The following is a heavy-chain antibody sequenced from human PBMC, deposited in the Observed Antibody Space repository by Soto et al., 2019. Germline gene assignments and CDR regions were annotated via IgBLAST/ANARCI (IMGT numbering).Heavy chain of an antibody. CDR3: AREKYYYDSSGYSGWFDP. Sequence: ASVKVSCKASGYTFTGYYMHWVRQAPGQGLEWMGWINPNSGGTNYAQKFQGRVTMTRDTSISTAYMGLSRLRSDDTAVYYCAREKYYYDSSGYSGWFDPWGQGTLVTVSS. CDR1: GYTFTGYY. J-gene: IGHJ5*02. CDR2: INPNSGGT. D-gene: IGHD3-22*01. V-gene: IGHV1-2*02.